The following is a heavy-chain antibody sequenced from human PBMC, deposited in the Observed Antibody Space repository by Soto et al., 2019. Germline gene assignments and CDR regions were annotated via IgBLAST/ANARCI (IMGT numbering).Heavy chain of an antibody. CDR3: AXEAMVRGELYYYYGMDV. V-gene: IGHV3-53*01. D-gene: IGHD3-10*01. CDR2: IYSGGST. J-gene: IGHJ6*02. CDR1: GFTVSINY. Sequence: PGGSLRLSCAASGFTVSINYMSWVRQAPGKGLEWVSVIYSGGSTYYADSVKGRFTISRDNSKNTLYLQMNSLRAEDTAVYYCAXEAMVRGELYYYYGMDVWGPGTTVTVSS.